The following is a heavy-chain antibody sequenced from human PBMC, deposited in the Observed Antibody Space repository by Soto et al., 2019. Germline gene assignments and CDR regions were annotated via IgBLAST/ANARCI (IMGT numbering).Heavy chain of an antibody. CDR3: AKDLSTAMARGGWGMDV. CDR2: ISYDGSNK. Sequence: QVQLVESGGGVVQPGRSLRLSCAASGFTFSSYGMHWVRQAPGKGLEWVAVISYDGSNKYYADSVKGRFTISRDNSKNTLYLQMNSLRAEDTAVYYCAKDLSTAMARGGWGMDVWGQGTTVTVSS. V-gene: IGHV3-30*18. D-gene: IGHD5-18*01. J-gene: IGHJ6*02. CDR1: GFTFSSYG.